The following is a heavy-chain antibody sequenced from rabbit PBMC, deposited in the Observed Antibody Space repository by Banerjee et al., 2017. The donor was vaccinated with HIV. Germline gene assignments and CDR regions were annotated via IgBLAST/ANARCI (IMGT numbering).Heavy chain of an antibody. V-gene: IGHV1S40*01. D-gene: IGHD8-1*01. Sequence: QQLVESGGDLVKPGASLTLTCTASGFSFSSGYDMCWVRQAPGKGLEWIACIYADSSSETWYASWAKGRFTISKTSSTTVTLQMTSLTAADTATYFCARSAGITYWNMYFNLWGPGTLVTVS. J-gene: IGHJ4*01. CDR1: GFSFSSGYD. CDR2: IYADSSSET. CDR3: ARSAGITYWNMYFNL.